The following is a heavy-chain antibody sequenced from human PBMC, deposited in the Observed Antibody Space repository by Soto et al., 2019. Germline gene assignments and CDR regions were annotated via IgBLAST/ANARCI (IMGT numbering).Heavy chain of an antibody. J-gene: IGHJ3*01. D-gene: IGHD3-22*01. Sequence: GGSLRLSCAASRFSFDEYALHWVRQAPGRCLEWVSGISWNSAIISYADSVKGRFSISRDNAKKYVYLQMDSLRPEDTALYYCVKDFGYYYDYAFDVWGQGTMVTVSS. CDR2: ISWNSAII. CDR3: VKDFGYYYDYAFDV. V-gene: IGHV3-9*01. CDR1: RFSFDEYA.